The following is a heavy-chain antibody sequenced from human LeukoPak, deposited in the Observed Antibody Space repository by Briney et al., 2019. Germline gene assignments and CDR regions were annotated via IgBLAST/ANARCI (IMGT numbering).Heavy chain of an antibody. CDR1: GYSFTSYW. J-gene: IGHJ4*02. Sequence: GESLKISCKGSGYSFTSYWIGWGRQVPGKGLEWMGIIYPGDSDTRYSPSFQGQVTISADKSISTAYLQWSSLRASDTAMYYCARLDCSGGSCYICDYWGQGTLVTVSS. D-gene: IGHD2-15*01. CDR3: ARLDCSGGSCYICDY. CDR2: IYPGDSDT. V-gene: IGHV5-51*01.